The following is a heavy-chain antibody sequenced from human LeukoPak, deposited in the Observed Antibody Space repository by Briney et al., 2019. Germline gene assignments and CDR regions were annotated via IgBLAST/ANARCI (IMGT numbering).Heavy chain of an antibody. Sequence: GGSLRLSCAASGFIFRSYAMSWVRQAPGKGLEWVSSISSSSSYIYYADSVKGRFTISRDNAKNSLYLQMNSLRAEDTAVYYCASSLGMATIKSHYYYMDVWGKGTTVTVSS. CDR1: GFIFRSYA. CDR2: ISSSSSYI. D-gene: IGHD5-24*01. J-gene: IGHJ6*03. CDR3: ASSLGMATIKSHYYYMDV. V-gene: IGHV3-21*01.